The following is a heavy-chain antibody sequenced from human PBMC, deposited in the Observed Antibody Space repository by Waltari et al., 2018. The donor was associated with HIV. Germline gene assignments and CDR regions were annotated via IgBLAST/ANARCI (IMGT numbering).Heavy chain of an antibody. CDR3: AKGVKFYGP. J-gene: IGHJ5*02. CDR1: NFRVLDNY. Sequence: EVQLVTAGGRLVLPGGSLRLSCTASNFRVLDNYLTWVRQAPGTGLEWVSVLYVDGTSHYSDSVRGRFIVSGDKSKNTVFLQMNFLIVEDTALYFCAKGVKFYGPWGQGTQVTVSP. CDR2: LYVDGTS. D-gene: IGHD2-21*01. V-gene: IGHV3-53*04.